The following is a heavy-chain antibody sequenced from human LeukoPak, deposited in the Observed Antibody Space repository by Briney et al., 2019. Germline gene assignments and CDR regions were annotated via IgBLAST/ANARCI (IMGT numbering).Heavy chain of an antibody. CDR1: GFTFSNFA. CDR3: AKDELSGWNFDY. Sequence: PGGSLRLSCATSGFTFSNFAMNWVRQAPGKGLEWVSTISGGGGSTYYADSVKGRFTISRDNSKNTLYLQMNSLRAEDTAVYYCAKDELSGWNFDYWGQGTLVTVSS. D-gene: IGHD6-19*01. J-gene: IGHJ4*02. CDR2: ISGGGGST. V-gene: IGHV3-23*01.